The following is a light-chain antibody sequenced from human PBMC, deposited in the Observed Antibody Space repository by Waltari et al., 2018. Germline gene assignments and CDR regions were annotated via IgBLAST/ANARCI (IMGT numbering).Light chain of an antibody. Sequence: EIVLTQSPGTLSLSPGERATLSCRASQSVSSSYLAWYQQKPGQAPRLLIYGASSRATDIPDRFSGSGSGTHFTLTISRLEPEDFAVYYCQQYGSSPRITFGGGTKVEIK. CDR1: QSVSSSY. CDR3: QQYGSSPRIT. CDR2: GAS. J-gene: IGKJ4*01. V-gene: IGKV3-20*01.